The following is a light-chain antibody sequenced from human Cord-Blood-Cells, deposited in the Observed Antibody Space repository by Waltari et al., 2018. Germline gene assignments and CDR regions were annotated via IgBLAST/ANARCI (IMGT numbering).Light chain of an antibody. CDR3: QQYNSYSIT. J-gene: IGKJ2*01. V-gene: IGKV1-5*01. Sequence: DIQMTQSPSTLSASVGDRITITCRASQRISSWLAWYQQKPGKAPKLLIYDASSLESGVPSRCSGSGSRTEFTLTSSSLQPDDFATYYCQQYNSYSITFGQGTKLEIK. CDR2: DAS. CDR1: QRISSW.